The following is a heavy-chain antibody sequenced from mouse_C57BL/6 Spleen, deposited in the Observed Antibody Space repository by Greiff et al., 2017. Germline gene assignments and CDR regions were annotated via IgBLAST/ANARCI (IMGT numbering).Heavy chain of an antibody. CDR2: IYTSASET. J-gene: IGHJ4*01. V-gene: IGHV1-61*01. D-gene: IGHD1-1*01. CDR3: ARKPTTVLARDAMDY. Sequence: QVQLQQPGAELVRPGSSVKLSCKASGYTFTSYWMDWVKQRPGQGLEWIGNIYTSASETPYNQKFKDKATLTVDKSASTAYMQLSSLTSEDSAVYYCARKPTTVLARDAMDYWGQGTSVTVSS. CDR1: GYTFTSYW.